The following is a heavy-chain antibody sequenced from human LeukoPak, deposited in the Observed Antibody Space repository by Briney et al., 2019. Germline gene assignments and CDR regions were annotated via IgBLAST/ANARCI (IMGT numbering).Heavy chain of an antibody. J-gene: IGHJ4*02. D-gene: IGHD3-10*01. CDR3: GRRGVGAWFGLDY. V-gene: IGHV3-30*09. Sequence: GRSLRLSCAASGFTFSNYAMHWVRQAPGKGLEWVAVISFDGSNKYYADSVKGRFAISRDNSKTTLYLQMNSLRSEDTVVYSCGRRGVGAWFGLDYWGQGTLVTVSS. CDR2: ISFDGSNK. CDR1: GFTFSNYA.